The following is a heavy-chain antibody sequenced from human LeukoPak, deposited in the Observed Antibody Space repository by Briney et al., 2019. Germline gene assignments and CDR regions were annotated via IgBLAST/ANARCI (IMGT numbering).Heavy chain of an antibody. Sequence: ASVKASCKASRYTFTSYDINWVRQATGQGREWMGWMNPNSGNTGYAQKFQGRVTMTRNTSISTAYMELSSLRSEDTAVCYCARAHYYGSGSRAFDIWGQGTMVTVSS. V-gene: IGHV1-8*01. D-gene: IGHD3-10*01. CDR3: ARAHYYGSGSRAFDI. CDR1: RYTFTSYD. CDR2: MNPNSGNT. J-gene: IGHJ3*02.